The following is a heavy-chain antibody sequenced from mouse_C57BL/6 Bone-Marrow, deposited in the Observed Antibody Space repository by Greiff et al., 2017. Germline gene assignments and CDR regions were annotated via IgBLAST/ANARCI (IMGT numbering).Heavy chain of an antibody. CDR2: IYPGDGDT. V-gene: IGHV1-82*01. CDR1: GYAFSSSW. CDR3: ARIGNYHYYAMDY. D-gene: IGHD2-1*01. Sequence: VHLVESGPELVKPGASVKISCKASGYAFSSSWMNWVKQRPGTGLEWIRRIYPGDGDTNYNGKFKGKATLTADKSSSTAYMQLSSLTSEDSAVYFCARIGNYHYYAMDYWGQGTSVTVSS. J-gene: IGHJ4*01.